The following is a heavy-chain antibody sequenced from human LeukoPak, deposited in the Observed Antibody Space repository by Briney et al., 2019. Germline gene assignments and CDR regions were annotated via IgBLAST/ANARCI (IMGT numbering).Heavy chain of an antibody. CDR1: GYSISSGYY. J-gene: IGHJ3*02. V-gene: IGHV4-38-2*02. CDR3: ARSGAFDI. Sequence: SETLSLTCTVSGYSISSGYYWGWIRQPPGKGLEWIGSIYHSGSTYYNPSLKSRVTISVDTSKNQFSLKLSSVTAADTAVYYCARSGAFDIWGQGTMVTVSS. CDR2: IYHSGST.